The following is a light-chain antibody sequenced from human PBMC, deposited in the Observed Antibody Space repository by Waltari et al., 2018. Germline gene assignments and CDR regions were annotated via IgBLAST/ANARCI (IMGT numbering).Light chain of an antibody. CDR3: QQRDSLLVT. J-gene: IGKJ4*01. V-gene: IGKV3-11*01. CDR2: DAS. Sequence: EIVLTQSPATLSLSPGERATLACRARQSVSSYLAWYQQKPGQAPRLLLYDASNRAAGIPARFSGSGSGTDFTLTISSLEPEDFAVYCCQQRDSLLVTFGGGTKVQI. CDR1: QSVSSY.